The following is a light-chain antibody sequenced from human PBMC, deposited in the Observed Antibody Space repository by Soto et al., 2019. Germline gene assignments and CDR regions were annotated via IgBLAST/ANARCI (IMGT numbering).Light chain of an antibody. CDR2: GAS. Sequence: EIVLTQSPGTLSLSPGERATLSCRASQSVSRSYLAWYQQKPGQAPRLLIYGASSRATGIPDRFSGSGSGTDFTLTISSLEPEDFATYYCQQYENLPTFGQGTRLEIK. V-gene: IGKV3-20*01. J-gene: IGKJ5*01. CDR3: QQYENLPT. CDR1: QSVSRSY.